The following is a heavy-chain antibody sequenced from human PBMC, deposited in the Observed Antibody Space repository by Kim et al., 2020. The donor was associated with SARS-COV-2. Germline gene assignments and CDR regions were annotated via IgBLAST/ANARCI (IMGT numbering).Heavy chain of an antibody. CDR2: IIPIFGTA. CDR3: ARGGGTAAGIFNWFDP. D-gene: IGHD6-13*01. J-gene: IGHJ5*02. Sequence: SVKVSCKASGGTFSSYAISWVRQAPGQGLEWMGGIIPIFGTANYAQKFQGRVTITADKSTSTAYMELSSLRSEDTAVYYCARGGGTAAGIFNWFDPWGQGTLVTVSS. CDR1: GGTFSSYA. V-gene: IGHV1-69*06.